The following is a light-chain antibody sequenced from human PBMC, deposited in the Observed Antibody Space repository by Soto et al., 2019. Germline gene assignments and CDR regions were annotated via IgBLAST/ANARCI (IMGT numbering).Light chain of an antibody. J-gene: IGKJ4*01. Sequence: DIVMTQSPLSLPVTPGEPASISCRSSQSLLHSNGYNYLDWYLQKPGQSPHLLIYVGSNRASGVPDRFSGSGSGTDFTLKICRVEAEDVGVYYCMQALQTPPTFGGGTKVEIK. CDR3: MQALQTPPT. V-gene: IGKV2-28*01. CDR2: VGS. CDR1: QSLLHSNGYNY.